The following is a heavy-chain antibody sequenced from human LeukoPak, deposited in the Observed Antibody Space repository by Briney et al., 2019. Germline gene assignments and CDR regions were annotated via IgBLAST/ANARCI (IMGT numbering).Heavy chain of an antibody. CDR2: ISVNADST. CDR3: AKGSSGGWPYYFDY. CDR1: GFTFTTYT. D-gene: IGHD6-19*01. Sequence: GGSLRLSCAASGFTFTTYTMGWVRQVPGKGLEWFSAISVNADSTYYADSVKGRFTISRDNSKNTPYLQMNSLTAEDTAVYYCAKGSSGGWPYYFDYWGQGTLVTVSS. V-gene: IGHV3-23*01. J-gene: IGHJ4*02.